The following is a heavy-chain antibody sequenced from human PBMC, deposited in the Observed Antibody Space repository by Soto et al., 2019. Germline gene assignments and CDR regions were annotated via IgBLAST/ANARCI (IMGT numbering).Heavy chain of an antibody. J-gene: IGHJ4*02. Sequence: ASVKVSCKASGYTFTGYYMHWVRQAPGQGLEWMGWINPNSGGTDYAQKFQGRVTMTRDTSISTAYMELSRLRSDDTAVYYCARGRTAKYCSSTSCSNLDYWGQGTLVTVSS. CDR1: GYTFTGYY. CDR2: INPNSGGT. D-gene: IGHD2-2*01. V-gene: IGHV1-2*02. CDR3: ARGRTAKYCSSTSCSNLDY.